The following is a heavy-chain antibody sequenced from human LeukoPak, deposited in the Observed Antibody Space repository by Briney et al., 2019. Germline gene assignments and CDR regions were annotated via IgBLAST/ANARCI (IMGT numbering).Heavy chain of an antibody. CDR3: ARDPQTIVVVPAAPPYYYYGMDV. Sequence: GASVKVSCKASGGTFSSYAISWVRQAPGQGLEWMGRIIPILGIANYAQKFQGRVTITADKSTSTAYMELSSLGSEDTAVYYCARDPQTIVVVPAAPPYYYYGMDVWGQGTTVTVSS. D-gene: IGHD2-2*01. CDR1: GGTFSSYA. CDR2: IIPILGIA. J-gene: IGHJ6*02. V-gene: IGHV1-69*04.